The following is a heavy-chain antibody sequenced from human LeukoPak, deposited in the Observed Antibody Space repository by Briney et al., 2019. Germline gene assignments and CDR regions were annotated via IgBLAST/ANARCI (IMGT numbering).Heavy chain of an antibody. CDR3: ARRYCSGGSCYSFGY. D-gene: IGHD2-15*01. J-gene: IGHJ4*02. CDR1: GYTFTSYD. V-gene: IGHV1-8*01. Sequence: ASVKVSCKASGYTFTSYDINWVRQATGRGLEWMGWMNPNSGNTGYAQKFQGRVTMTRNTSISTAYMELSSLRSEDTAVYYCARRYCSGGSCYSFGYWGQGTLVTVSS. CDR2: MNPNSGNT.